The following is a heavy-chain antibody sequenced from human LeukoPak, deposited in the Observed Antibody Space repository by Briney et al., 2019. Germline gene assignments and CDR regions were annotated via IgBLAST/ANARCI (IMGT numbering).Heavy chain of an antibody. D-gene: IGHD6-19*01. CDR2: IKQDGSEK. J-gene: IGHJ4*02. Sequence: PGGSLRLSCAASGFTFSSYWMSWVRQAPGKGLEWVANIKQDGSEKYYVDSVKGRFTISRDNANNSLYLQMNSLRAEDTAYYYCAKGGAAVALIGEFDHWGQGTLVTVSS. V-gene: IGHV3-7*03. CDR1: GFTFSSYW. CDR3: AKGGAAVALIGEFDH.